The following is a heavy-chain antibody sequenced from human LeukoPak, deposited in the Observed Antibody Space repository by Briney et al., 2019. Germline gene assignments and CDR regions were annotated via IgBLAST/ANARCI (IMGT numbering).Heavy chain of an antibody. J-gene: IGHJ6*03. CDR1: GFTFSSYA. D-gene: IGHD2/OR15-2a*01. V-gene: IGHV3-64*01. Sequence: PGGSLRLSCAASGFTFSSYAMHWVRQAPGKGLEYVSAISSNGGSTYYANSVKGRFTISRDNRENSLYLQMNSLRPEDTALYYCAKDRAARGRGNYFYMDVWGKGTTVTVSS. CDR3: AKDRAARGRGNYFYMDV. CDR2: ISSNGGST.